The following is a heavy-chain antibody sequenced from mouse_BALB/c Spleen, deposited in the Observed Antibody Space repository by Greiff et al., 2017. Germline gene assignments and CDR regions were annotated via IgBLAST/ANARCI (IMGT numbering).Heavy chain of an antibody. J-gene: IGHJ3*01. V-gene: IGHV2-9*02. D-gene: IGHD1-1*01. Sequence: VKLQESGPGLVAPSQSLSITCTVSGFSLTSYGVHWVRQPPGKGLEWLGVIWAGGSTNYNSALMSRLSISKDNSKSQVFLKMNSLQTDDTAMYYCARDREDYYGSSYWFAYWGQGTLVTVSA. CDR2: IWAGGST. CDR3: ARDREDYYGSSYWFAY. CDR1: GFSLTSYG.